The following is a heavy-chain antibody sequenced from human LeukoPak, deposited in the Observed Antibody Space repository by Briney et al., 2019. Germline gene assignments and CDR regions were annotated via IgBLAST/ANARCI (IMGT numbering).Heavy chain of an antibody. CDR2: ICGIGGST. CDR3: AKVWRSYLDL. J-gene: IGHJ4*02. Sequence: GGSLRLSCAASGFTFSSYAMSWVRQAPGKGLEWVSTICGIGGSTYYADSEKGRLTISRDNSKNTLYLQMNSLRAEDTAVYYCAKVWRSYLDLWGQGTLVTVSS. D-gene: IGHD1-26*01. CDR1: GFTFSSYA. V-gene: IGHV3-23*01.